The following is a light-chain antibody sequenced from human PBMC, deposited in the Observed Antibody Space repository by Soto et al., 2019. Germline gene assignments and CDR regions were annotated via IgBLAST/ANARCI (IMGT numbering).Light chain of an antibody. CDR2: DAS. V-gene: IGKV3-11*01. CDR3: QQRSDSIT. J-gene: IGKJ5*01. CDR1: HSLTTH. Sequence: EIVLTQSPDTLSLSPGGRSTLCFCASHSLTTHLAFFQQRPGQTTRLLIYDASTRAAGIPARFSGRGSGADFTLTISSLAPEDFAVYYCQQRSDSITFGQGTRLEIK.